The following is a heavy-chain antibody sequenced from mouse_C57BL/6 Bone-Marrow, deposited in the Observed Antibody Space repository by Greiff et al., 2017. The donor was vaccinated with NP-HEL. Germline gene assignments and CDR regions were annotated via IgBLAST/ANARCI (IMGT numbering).Heavy chain of an antibody. CDR2: IYPRNGNT. CDR1: GYTFTSYG. Sequence: VQLQQSGAELARPGASVKLSCKASGYTFTSYGISWVKQRTGQGLEWIGEIYPRNGNTYYNEKFKGKATMTADKSSSTAYMDLRSLTSEDSAVYFGARPYNNGCYFDYWGQGTTLTVSS. V-gene: IGHV1-81*01. J-gene: IGHJ2*01. D-gene: IGHD2-12*01. CDR3: ARPYNNGCYFDY.